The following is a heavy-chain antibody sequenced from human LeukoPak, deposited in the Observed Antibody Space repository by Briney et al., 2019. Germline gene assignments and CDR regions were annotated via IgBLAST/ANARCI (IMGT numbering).Heavy chain of an antibody. CDR1: GGSFSGYY. CDR2: INHSGST. D-gene: IGHD6-13*01. J-gene: IGHJ5*02. V-gene: IGHV4-34*01. Sequence: SETLSLTCAVYGGSFSGYYWSWIRQPPGKGLEWIGEINHSGSTNYNPSLKSRVTIPVDTSKNQFSLKLSSVTAADTAVYYCARYLYSSSWYNWFDPWGQGTLVTVSS. CDR3: ARYLYSSSWYNWFDP.